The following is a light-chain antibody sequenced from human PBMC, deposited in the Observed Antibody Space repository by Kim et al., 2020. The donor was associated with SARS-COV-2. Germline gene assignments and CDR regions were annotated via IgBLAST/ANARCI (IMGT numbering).Light chain of an antibody. V-gene: IGKV3-15*01. CDR2: GAS. CDR3: QQYNDWPYT. CDR1: QSVSNS. J-gene: IGKJ2*01. Sequence: ETVMTQSPATLSVSPGERATLSCRASQSVSNSLAWYQQKLGQAPRLLIYGASTRATGIPARFSGSGSGTEFTLTISSLQSEDFAVYYCQQYNDWPYTFGQGTKLEIK.